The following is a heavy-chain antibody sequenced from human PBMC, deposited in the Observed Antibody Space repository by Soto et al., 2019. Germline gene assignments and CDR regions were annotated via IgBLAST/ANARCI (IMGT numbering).Heavy chain of an antibody. CDR1: GGTFSSYT. V-gene: IGHV1-69*02. J-gene: IGHJ4*02. CDR3: ARPTSGIYYYFDY. CDR2: IIPILGIA. Sequence: QVQLVQSGAEVKKPGSSVKVSCKASGGTFSSYTISWVRQAPGQGLEWMGRIIPILGIANYAQKFQGRVTITADKSTSTAYMELSSLRSDDTAVYYCARPTSGIYYYFDYWGQGTLVTVSS. D-gene: IGHD1-26*01.